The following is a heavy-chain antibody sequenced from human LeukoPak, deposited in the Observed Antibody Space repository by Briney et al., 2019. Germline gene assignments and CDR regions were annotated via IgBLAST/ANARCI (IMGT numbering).Heavy chain of an antibody. V-gene: IGHV4-34*01. CDR1: GGSFSGYY. D-gene: IGHD5-18*01. CDR3: ARGRPQLSVSLPIYYYYYMDV. Sequence: SETLSLTCAVYGGSFSGYYWSWIRQPPGKGLEWIGEINHRGSTNYNPSLKSRVTISVDTSKNQLSLKLSSVTAADTAVYYCARGRPQLSVSLPIYYYYYMDVWGKGTTVTVSS. CDR2: INHRGST. J-gene: IGHJ6*03.